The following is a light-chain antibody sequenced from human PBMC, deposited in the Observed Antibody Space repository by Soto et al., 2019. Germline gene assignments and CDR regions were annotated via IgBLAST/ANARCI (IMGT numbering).Light chain of an antibody. J-gene: IGKJ1*01. Sequence: EIVMTQSPVTLSVSPGERVTLSCRASQSVSSDLAWYHQRPGQAPRLLIYGASTRATGIPARFSGSGSGTEFTLTINSLQSEDFAVYYCQQYNNWPRTFGQGTKVDNK. CDR2: GAS. CDR1: QSVSSD. CDR3: QQYNNWPRT. V-gene: IGKV3-15*01.